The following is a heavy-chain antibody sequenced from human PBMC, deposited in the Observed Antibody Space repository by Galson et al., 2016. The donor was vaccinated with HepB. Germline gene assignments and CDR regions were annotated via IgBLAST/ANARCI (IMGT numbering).Heavy chain of an antibody. CDR1: GFTFSSNW. CDR2: INQDETTK. V-gene: IGHV3-7*01. J-gene: IGHJ3*02. D-gene: IGHD3-16*01. CDR3: ATDVRGGVSDI. Sequence: SLRLSCAASGFTFSSNWMAWFRRAPERGLEWVANINQDETTKNYVYSVKGRFTISRDNAQRSLYLQRSNLRAEDTAVYYWATDVRGGVSDIWGQGTMVTVSS.